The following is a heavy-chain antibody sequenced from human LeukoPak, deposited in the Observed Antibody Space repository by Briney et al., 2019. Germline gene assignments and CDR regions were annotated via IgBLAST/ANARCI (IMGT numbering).Heavy chain of an antibody. CDR2: INHSGST. V-gene: IGHV4-34*01. CDR3: ARRTILWFGELTAFDY. D-gene: IGHD3-10*01. CDR1: GGSFSGYY. Sequence: PETLSLTCAVYGGSFSGYYWSWIRQPPGKGLEWIGEINHSGSTNYNPSLKSRVTISVDTSKNQFSLKLSSVTAADTAVYYCARRTILWFGELTAFDYWGQGTLVTVSS. J-gene: IGHJ4*02.